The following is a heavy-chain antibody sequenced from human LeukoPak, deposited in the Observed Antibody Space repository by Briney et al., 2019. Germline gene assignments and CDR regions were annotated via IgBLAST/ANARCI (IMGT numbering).Heavy chain of an antibody. D-gene: IGHD3-10*01. CDR3: ARTALITMVRGVIKGAFDI. V-gene: IGHV4-4*07. CDR2: IYTSGST. CDR1: GGSINKDY. Sequence: PSETLSLTCTVSGGSINKDYWSWIRQPAGKGLEWIGRIYTSGSTNYNPSLKSRVTMSVDTSKNQFSLKLSSVTAADTAVYYCARTALITMVRGVIKGAFDIWGQGTMVTVSS. J-gene: IGHJ3*02.